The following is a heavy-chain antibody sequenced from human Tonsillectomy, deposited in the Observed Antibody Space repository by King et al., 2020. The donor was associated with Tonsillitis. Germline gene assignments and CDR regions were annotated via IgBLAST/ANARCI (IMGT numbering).Heavy chain of an antibody. CDR2: IYYSGST. V-gene: IGHV4-59*01. J-gene: IGHJ4*02. CDR1: GGSISSYY. D-gene: IGHD4-11*01. Sequence: VQLQESGPGLVKPSETLSLTCTVSGGSISSYYWSWIRQPPGKGLEWIGYIYYSGSTNYNPSLKSRVTISVDTSKNQFSLKLSSVTAADTAVYYCARGGSRDYSIDDWGQGTLVTVSS. CDR3: ARGGSRDYSIDD.